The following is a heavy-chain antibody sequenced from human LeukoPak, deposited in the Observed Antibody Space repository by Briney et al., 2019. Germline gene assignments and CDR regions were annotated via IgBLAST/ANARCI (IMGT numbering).Heavy chain of an antibody. CDR3: AKLTRGYCSSTACPNWFDP. CDR2: ISDSGGTT. Sequence: GSLSLSCAASGFTFSSYAMSWVRHAPGEGLEWVSAISDSGGTTYYADSVKGRFTISRDNSKNTLYLQMNSLRGEDTAVYYCAKLTRGYCSSTACPNWFDPWGQGTLVTVSS. CDR1: GFTFSSYA. D-gene: IGHD2-2*01. J-gene: IGHJ5*02. V-gene: IGHV3-23*01.